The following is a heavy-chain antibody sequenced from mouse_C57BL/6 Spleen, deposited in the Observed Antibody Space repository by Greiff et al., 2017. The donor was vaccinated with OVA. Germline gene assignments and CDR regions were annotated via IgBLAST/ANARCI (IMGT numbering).Heavy chain of an antibody. D-gene: IGHD2-3*01. CDR1: GYAFSSSW. V-gene: IGHV1-82*01. CDR2: IYPGDGDT. CDR3: GKGGGYYAYAMDY. J-gene: IGHJ4*01. Sequence: VQLQQSGPELVKPGASVKISCKASGYAFSSSWMNWVKQRPGKGLEWIGRIYPGDGDTNYNGKFKGKATLTADKSSSTAYMQLSSLTSEDSAVYFCGKGGGYYAYAMDYWGQGTSVTVSS.